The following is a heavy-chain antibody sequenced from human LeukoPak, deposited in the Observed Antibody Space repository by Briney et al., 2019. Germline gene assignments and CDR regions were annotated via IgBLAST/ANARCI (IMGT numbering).Heavy chain of an antibody. CDR2: IYTSGST. J-gene: IGHJ6*03. D-gene: IGHD2-2*01. CDR3: AGDRAGLQYCSSTSCPSGLSYYYYYYMDV. CDR1: GGSISSGSYY. Sequence: SQTLSLTCTVSGGSISSGSYYWSWIRQPAGKGLEWIGRIYTSGSTNYNPSLKSRVTMSVDTSKNQFSLKLSSVTAADTAVYYCAGDRAGLQYCSSTSCPSGLSYYYYYYMDVWGKGTTVTISS. V-gene: IGHV4-61*02.